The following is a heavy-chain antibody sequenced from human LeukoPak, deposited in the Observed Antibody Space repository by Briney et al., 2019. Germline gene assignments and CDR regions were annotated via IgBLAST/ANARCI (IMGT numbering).Heavy chain of an antibody. CDR3: AKDAPRGYYDSSGYYSKHFDY. J-gene: IGHJ4*02. CDR1: GFTFSSYI. V-gene: IGHV3-21*04. Sequence: PGGSLRLSCAASGFTFSSYIMNWVRQAPGKGPEWVSSISSSAYIYYADSVKGRFTISRDNSKNTLYLQMNSLRAEDTAVYYCAKDAPRGYYDSSGYYSKHFDYWGQGTLVTVSS. D-gene: IGHD3-22*01. CDR2: ISSSAYI.